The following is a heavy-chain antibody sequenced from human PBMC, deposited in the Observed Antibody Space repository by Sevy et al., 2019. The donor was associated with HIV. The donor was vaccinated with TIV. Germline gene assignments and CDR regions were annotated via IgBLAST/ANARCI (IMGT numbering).Heavy chain of an antibody. J-gene: IGHJ4*02. D-gene: IGHD5-12*01. V-gene: IGHV4-39*01. CDR3: GRPKGKWIKSVDYF. CDR2: ICYSGST. CDR1: GDSIIRNYY. Sequence: SETLSLTCTVSGDSIIRNYYWGWIRQPPGKGLEWIGNICYSGSTSTWSTSYNPTLKSRVTISVDTSKNQLSLNLRSVTAADSAVYYCGRPKGKWIKSVDYFWGQGALVTVSS.